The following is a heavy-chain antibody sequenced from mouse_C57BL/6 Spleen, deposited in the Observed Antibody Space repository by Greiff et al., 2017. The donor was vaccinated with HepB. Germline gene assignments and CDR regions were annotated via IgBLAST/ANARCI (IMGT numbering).Heavy chain of an antibody. Sequence: VQLKESGGGLVKPGGSLKLSCAASGFTFSDYGMHWVRQAPEKGLEWVAYISSGSSTIYYADTVKGRFTISRDNAKNTLFLQMTSLRSEDTAMYYCAKAYYSNYVPAYWGQGTLVTDSA. CDR1: GFTFSDYG. CDR2: ISSGSSTI. CDR3: AKAYYSNYVPAY. V-gene: IGHV5-17*01. J-gene: IGHJ3*01. D-gene: IGHD2-5*01.